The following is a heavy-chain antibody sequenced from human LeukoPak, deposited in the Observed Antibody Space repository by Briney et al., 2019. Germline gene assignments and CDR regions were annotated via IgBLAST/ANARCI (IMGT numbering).Heavy chain of an antibody. V-gene: IGHV1-24*01. CDR2: FDPEDGET. J-gene: IGHJ4*02. CDR1: GYTLTELS. CDR3: ARDLETYYYGSGSYR. Sequence: ASVKVSCKVSGYTLTELSMHWVRQAPGKGLEWMGGFDPEDGETIYAQKFQGRVTMTEDTSTDTAYMELRSLRSDDTAVYYCARDLETYYYGSGSYRWGQGTLVTVSS. D-gene: IGHD3-10*01.